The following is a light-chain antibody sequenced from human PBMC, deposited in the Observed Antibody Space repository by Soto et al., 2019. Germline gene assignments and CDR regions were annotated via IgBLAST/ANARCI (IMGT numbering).Light chain of an antibody. CDR1: QSVSSY. Sequence: ESVFTHSPATVSFSTGERATLSCRASQSVSSYLAWYQQKPGQAPRLLIYDASNRATGIPARFSGSGSGTDFTLTISRLEPEDFAVYYCQQYGSSPSITFGQGTRLEIK. J-gene: IGKJ5*01. CDR3: QQYGSSPSIT. CDR2: DAS. V-gene: IGKV3-20*01.